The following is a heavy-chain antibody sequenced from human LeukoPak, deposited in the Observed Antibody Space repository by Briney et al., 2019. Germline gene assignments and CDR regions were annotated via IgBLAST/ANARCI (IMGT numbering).Heavy chain of an antibody. D-gene: IGHD5-18*01. J-gene: IGHJ4*02. V-gene: IGHV4-59*01. CDR3: ARGYRGYYFDY. CDR1: GGSISSYY. Sequence: PSETLSLTCTVSGGSISSYYWSWIRQPPGKGLEWIGYIYYSGSTNYNPSLKSRATISVDTSKNQFSLKLSSVTAADTAVYYCARGYRGYYFDYWGQGTLVTVSS. CDR2: IYYSGST.